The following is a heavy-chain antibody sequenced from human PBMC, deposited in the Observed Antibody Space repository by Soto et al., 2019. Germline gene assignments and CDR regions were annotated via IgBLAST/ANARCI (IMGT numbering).Heavy chain of an antibody. D-gene: IGHD2-8*01. CDR1: GTRFSNYV. CDR3: AREGRGKKAGYNGLVSLGY. V-gene: IGHV1-69*01. CDR2: IIPIFNTT. J-gene: IGHJ4*02. Sequence: QVQLVQSGAEVKTPGSSLKVSCTVSGTRFSNYVISWVRQAPGQGLEWLGRIIPIFNTTQYPQKLQGRVTITADQSTNTASLELSSLRFDDTAFYYCAREGRGKKAGYNGLVSLGYWGQGTPFTVSS.